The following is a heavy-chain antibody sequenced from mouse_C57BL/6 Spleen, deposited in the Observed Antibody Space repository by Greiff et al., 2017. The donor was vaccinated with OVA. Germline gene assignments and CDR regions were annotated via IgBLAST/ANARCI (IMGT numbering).Heavy chain of an antibody. D-gene: IGHD1-1*01. V-gene: IGHV5-17*01. CDR1: GFTFSDYG. J-gene: IGHJ1*03. Sequence: EVKLVESGGGLVKPGGSLKLSCAASGFTFSDYGMHWVRQAPEKGLEWVAYISSGSSTIYYADTVKGRFTISRDNAKNTLFLQMTSLRSEDAAMYYCAGADYYGSSYGYFDVWGTGTTVTVSS. CDR3: AGADYYGSSYGYFDV. CDR2: ISSGSSTI.